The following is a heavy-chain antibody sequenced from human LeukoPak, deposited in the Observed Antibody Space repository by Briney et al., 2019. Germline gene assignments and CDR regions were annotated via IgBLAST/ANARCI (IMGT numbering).Heavy chain of an antibody. CDR3: ARGSTYYDSSGQVPFDY. J-gene: IGHJ4*02. D-gene: IGHD3-22*01. CDR2: ISGSSSTI. V-gene: IGHV3-48*01. Sequence: GKSLRLSCAASGFTFSSYSMNWVRQAPRKGLEWGSYISGSSSTIYYADSVKGRFTISRDNGKNTLYLQMNSLRAEDTAVYYCARGSTYYDSSGQVPFDYWGQGTLVTVSS. CDR1: GFTFSSYS.